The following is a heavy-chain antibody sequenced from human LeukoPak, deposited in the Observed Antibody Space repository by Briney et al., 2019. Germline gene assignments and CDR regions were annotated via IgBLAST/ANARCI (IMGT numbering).Heavy chain of an antibody. Sequence: ASVKVSCKASGGTFSSYAISWVRQAPGQGLEWMGWINLNSGATKYAQSFQGRVSLTTDTSISTAYMDLSRLTSDDTAVYYCAREGCSVSSCHVIGDDKWFDPWGQGTLVTVSS. CDR1: GGTFSSYA. V-gene: IGHV1-2*02. J-gene: IGHJ5*02. D-gene: IGHD2-15*01. CDR3: AREGCSVSSCHVIGDDKWFDP. CDR2: INLNSGAT.